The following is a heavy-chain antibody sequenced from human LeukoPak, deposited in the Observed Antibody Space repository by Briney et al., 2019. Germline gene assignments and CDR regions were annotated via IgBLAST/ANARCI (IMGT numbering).Heavy chain of an antibody. CDR1: GGSISSYY. J-gene: IGHJ6*02. D-gene: IGHD5-18*01. CDR2: IYYSGST. V-gene: IGHV4-59*01. CDR3: ARTAYSYGYYYYYGMDV. Sequence: SETLSLTCTVSGGSISSYYWSRIRQPPGKGLEWIGYIYYSGSTNYNPSLKSRVTISVDTSKNQFSLKLSSVTAADTAVYYCARTAYSYGYYYYYGMDVWGQGTTVTVSS.